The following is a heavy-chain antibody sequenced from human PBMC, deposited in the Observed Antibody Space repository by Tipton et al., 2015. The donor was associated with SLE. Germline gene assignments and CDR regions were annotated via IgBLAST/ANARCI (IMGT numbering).Heavy chain of an antibody. Sequence: TLSLTCIVSGVSISRYYWSWIRQPPGKGLEWVGTVYYTGNTFYNPSLKSRVTILVDTSKNQFSLNLSSVTAADTAVYYCARDEYRYDTTGYHLLGHFDFWGQGTLVTVSS. D-gene: IGHD3-22*01. CDR2: VYYTGNT. V-gene: IGHV4-39*07. CDR3: ARDEYRYDTTGYHLLGHFDF. J-gene: IGHJ4*02. CDR1: GVSISRYY.